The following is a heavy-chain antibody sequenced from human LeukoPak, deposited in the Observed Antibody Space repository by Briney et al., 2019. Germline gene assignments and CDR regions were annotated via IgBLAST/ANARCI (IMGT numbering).Heavy chain of an antibody. Sequence: ASVKVSCKASGYTFTSYDINWVRQAPGRGLEWMGYMNPSSGNTGYAQKFQGRVTISTHTSISTAYMELSSLRSEDTAVYYCAREGLDFWGQGTLVTVSS. CDR1: GYTFTSYD. V-gene: IGHV1-8*03. J-gene: IGHJ4*02. CDR2: MNPSSGNT. CDR3: AREGLDF.